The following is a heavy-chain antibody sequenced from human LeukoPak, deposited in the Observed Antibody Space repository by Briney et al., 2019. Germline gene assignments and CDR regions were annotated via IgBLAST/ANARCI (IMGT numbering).Heavy chain of an antibody. V-gene: IGHV3-23*01. CDR2: ISGSGGST. CDR1: GFTFSSYA. CDR3: AKTKDNFYYYGMDV. Sequence: GGSLRLSCAASGFTFSSYAMSWIRQDPGKGLEWVSAISGSGGSTYYADSVKGRFTISRDDSKNTLYLQMNSLRAEDTAVYYCAKTKDNFYYYGMDVWGQGTTVTVSS. J-gene: IGHJ6*02.